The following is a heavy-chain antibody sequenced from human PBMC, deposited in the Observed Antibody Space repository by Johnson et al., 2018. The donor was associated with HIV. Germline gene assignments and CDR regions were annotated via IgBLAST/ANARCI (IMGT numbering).Heavy chain of an antibody. J-gene: IGHJ3*02. D-gene: IGHD3-22*01. Sequence: QVQLVESGGGVVQPGGSLRLSCAASGFTFSSYGMHWVRQAPGKGLEWVAFIRYDGSNKYYADSVKGRFTTSRDNAKNSLYLQMNSLRAEDTAVYYCAKGIVVGVRAFDIWGQGTMVTVSS. V-gene: IGHV3-30*02. CDR1: GFTFSSYG. CDR3: AKGIVVGVRAFDI. CDR2: IRYDGSNK.